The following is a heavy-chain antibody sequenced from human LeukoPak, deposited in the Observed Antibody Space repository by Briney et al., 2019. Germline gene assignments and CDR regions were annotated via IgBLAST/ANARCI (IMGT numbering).Heavy chain of an antibody. CDR1: GFTFSSYG. CDR2: IWYDGSNK. J-gene: IGHJ4*02. V-gene: IGHV3-33*01. CDR3: AREASIVVRCSDY. D-gene: IGHD6-6*01. Sequence: GGSLRLSCAASGFTFSSYGMHWVRQAPGKGLEWVAVIWYDGSNKYYADSVKGRFTISRDNSKNTLYLQMNSLRAEDTAVYYCAREASIVVRCSDYWGQGTLVTVSS.